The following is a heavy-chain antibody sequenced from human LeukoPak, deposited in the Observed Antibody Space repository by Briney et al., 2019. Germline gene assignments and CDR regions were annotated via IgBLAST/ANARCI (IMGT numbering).Heavy chain of an antibody. J-gene: IGHJ3*02. V-gene: IGHV4-59*01. CDR2: IYYSGST. Sequence: PSETLSLTCTVSGGSISSYYWSWIRQPPGKGLEWIGYIYYSGSTNYNPSLKSRVTISVDTSKNQFSLKLSSVTAADTAVYYCASFPDAFDIWGQGTMVTVSS. CDR3: ASFPDAFDI. CDR1: GGSISSYY.